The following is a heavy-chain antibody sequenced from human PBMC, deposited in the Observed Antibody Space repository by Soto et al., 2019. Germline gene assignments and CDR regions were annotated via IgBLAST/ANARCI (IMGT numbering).Heavy chain of an antibody. D-gene: IGHD3-3*01. Sequence: QVQLQESGPGLVKPSETLSLTCTVSGGSISTYYWSWIRQPPGKGLEWIGYSYYNGRTNYNPSLESRVTISLDTSKSQFSLKLSSVSAADTAVYYCAIDGSGYDFWSGPYFFDYWGPGTLVTVSP. CDR3: AIDGSGYDFWSGPYFFDY. J-gene: IGHJ4*02. V-gene: IGHV4-59*01. CDR2: SYYNGRT. CDR1: GGSISTYY.